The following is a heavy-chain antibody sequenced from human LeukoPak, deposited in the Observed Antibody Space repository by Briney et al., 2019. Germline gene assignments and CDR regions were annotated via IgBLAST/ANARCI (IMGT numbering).Heavy chain of an antibody. CDR1: GFTFSSNY. J-gene: IGHJ6*02. Sequence: GGSLRLSCATSGFTFSSNYMSWVRQAPGKGLEWVALIYTGGTTSYADSVEGRFTISRDNSKNTLYLQMDSLRAEDTAVYYCAREAAGYHYYYGMDVWGQGTTVTVSS. V-gene: IGHV3-53*01. D-gene: IGHD6-13*01. CDR2: IYTGGTT. CDR3: AREAAGYHYYYGMDV.